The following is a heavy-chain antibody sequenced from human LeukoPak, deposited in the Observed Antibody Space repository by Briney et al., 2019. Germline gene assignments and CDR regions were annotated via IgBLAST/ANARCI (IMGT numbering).Heavy chain of an antibody. D-gene: IGHD2-8*02. CDR3: ARDGGGVSSWVSH. J-gene: IGHJ4*02. V-gene: IGHV5-10-1*01. CDR1: GYSFSSYW. Sequence: GESLKISCKGSGYSFSSYWISWVRQMPGKGLEGMGRIDPGDSFTKYRPSLEGRVTISAGKSLSTVYLQWSSLKASDTAIYYCARDGGGVSSWVSHWGQGTLVTVSS. CDR2: IDPGDSFT.